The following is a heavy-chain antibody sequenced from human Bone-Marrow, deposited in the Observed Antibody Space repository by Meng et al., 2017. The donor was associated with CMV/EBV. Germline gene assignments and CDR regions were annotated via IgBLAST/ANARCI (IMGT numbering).Heavy chain of an antibody. V-gene: IGHV4-39*01. D-gene: IGHD3-22*01. CDR1: GGSISTYY. Sequence: SETLSLTCAVYGGSISTYYWGWIRQPPGKGLEWIGSIYYSGSTYYNPSLKSRVTISVDTSKNQFSLKLSSVTAADTAVYYCARHALGIVTLGWFDPWGQGTLVTVSS. CDR3: ARHALGIVTLGWFDP. J-gene: IGHJ5*02. CDR2: IYYSGST.